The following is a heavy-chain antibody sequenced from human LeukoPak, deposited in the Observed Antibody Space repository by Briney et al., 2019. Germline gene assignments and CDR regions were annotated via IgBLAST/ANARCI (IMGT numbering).Heavy chain of an antibody. Sequence: GGSLRLSCAASGFTFSSYAMSWVRQAPGKGLEWVSAISGSGGSTYYADSVKGRFTISRDNSKNTLYLQMNSLRAEDTAVYYCAKDPNRRQWFPRGGWFDPWGQGTLVTVSS. CDR2: ISGSGGST. D-gene: IGHD3-22*01. CDR3: AKDPNRRQWFPRGGWFDP. V-gene: IGHV3-23*01. J-gene: IGHJ5*02. CDR1: GFTFSSYA.